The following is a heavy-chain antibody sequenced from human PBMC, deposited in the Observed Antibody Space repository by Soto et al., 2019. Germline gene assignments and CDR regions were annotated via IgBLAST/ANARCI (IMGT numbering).Heavy chain of an antibody. CDR3: ARMDKEIALYGVDV. Sequence: ASVKVSCKASGGTFSSYAISWVRQAPGQGLEWMGGIIPIFGTANYAQKFQGRVTITADESTSTAYMELSSLRSEDTAVYYCARMDKEIALYGVDVWGQGTTVTVSS. CDR1: GGTFSSYA. J-gene: IGHJ6*02. D-gene: IGHD6-13*01. V-gene: IGHV1-69*13. CDR2: IIPIFGTA.